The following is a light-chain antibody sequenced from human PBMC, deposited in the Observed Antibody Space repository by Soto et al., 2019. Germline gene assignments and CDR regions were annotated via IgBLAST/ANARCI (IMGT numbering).Light chain of an antibody. CDR2: DAS. CDR1: QSVSSY. CDR3: QQRSNWPWIN. Sequence: EIVLTQSPATLSLSPGERATLSCRASQSVSSYLAWYQQKPGQAPRLLIYDASNRATGIPARFSGSGSGTDFTLTISSLEPEDFAVYYCQQRSNWPWINFGQGTRLEIK. J-gene: IGKJ5*01. V-gene: IGKV3-11*01.